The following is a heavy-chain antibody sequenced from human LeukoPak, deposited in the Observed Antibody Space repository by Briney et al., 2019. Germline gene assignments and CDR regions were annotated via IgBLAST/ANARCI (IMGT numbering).Heavy chain of an antibody. CDR2: INPNSGGT. CDR1: GGTFNSYA. J-gene: IGHJ4*02. CDR3: ARDFGGLSGFSGYEDY. D-gene: IGHD5-12*01. V-gene: IGHV1-2*02. Sequence: GASVKVSCKASGGTFNSYAISWVRQAPGQGLEWMGWINPNSGGTNYAQKFQGRVTMTRDTSISTAYMELNSLSSDDTAVYYCARDFGGLSGFSGYEDYWGQGTLLTVSS.